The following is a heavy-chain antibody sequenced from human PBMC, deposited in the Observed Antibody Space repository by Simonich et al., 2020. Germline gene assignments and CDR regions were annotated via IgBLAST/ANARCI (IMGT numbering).Heavy chain of an antibody. CDR3: ARDFRLQLVEIGTYYYYGMDV. Sequence: EVQLVESGGGLVQPGGSLRLSCAASGFTFSSYEMNWVRQAPGKGLEWVSYISSSGSTIYYAESVKGRFTISRDNAKNSLYLQMNSRRAEDTAVYYCARDFRLQLVEIGTYYYYGMDVWGQGTTVTVSS. CDR1: GFTFSSYE. D-gene: IGHD6-6*01. V-gene: IGHV3-48*03. CDR2: ISSSGSTI. J-gene: IGHJ6*02.